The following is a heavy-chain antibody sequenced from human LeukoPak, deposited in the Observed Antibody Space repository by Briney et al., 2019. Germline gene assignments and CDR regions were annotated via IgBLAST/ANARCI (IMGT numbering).Heavy chain of an antibody. Sequence: PSETLSLTCTISEGSISHDYWVWVRQPPGKGLEWIAYIDYSGYTDYNPSVKSRVTMSIDTSKGQFTLHLRSVSAADTAIYYCTTCAPNRYWFAPWGQGIQVTVSS. J-gene: IGHJ5*02. CDR3: TTCAPNRYWFAP. D-gene: IGHD2-2*01. CDR2: IDYSGYT. V-gene: IGHV4-59*08. CDR1: EGSISHDY.